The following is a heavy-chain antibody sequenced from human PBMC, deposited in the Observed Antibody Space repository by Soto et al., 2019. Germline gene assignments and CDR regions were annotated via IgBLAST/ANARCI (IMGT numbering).Heavy chain of an antibody. CDR2: ITPTTGYI. CDR1: GFIFSTYS. CDR3: VRTLNDNGCGSGYFDY. V-gene: IGHV3-21*06. D-gene: IGHD2-15*01. J-gene: IGHJ4*02. Sequence: EVQLLESGGGLGQPGGSLRLSCVASGFIFSTYSMNWVRQGPGKGLEWVSSITPTTGYINYADSVKGRFTISRDNAKNSLYLKMSGWRAEDTAVYFCVRTLNDNGCGSGYFDYWGQGTLVTVSS.